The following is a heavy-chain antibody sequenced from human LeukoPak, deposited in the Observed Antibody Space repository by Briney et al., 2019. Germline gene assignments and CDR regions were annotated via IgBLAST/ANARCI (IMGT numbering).Heavy chain of an antibody. CDR1: GGSFSGYY. CDR3: ARGPPRDYDSSGFYYNY. V-gene: IGHV4-34*01. J-gene: IGHJ4*02. CDR2: INHSGFT. Sequence: SETLSLTCAIYGGSFSGYYWSWIRQPPGKGLEWIGEINHSGFTNYNPSLKSRVTISEDTSKNQFSLKLSSVTAADTAVHYCARGPPRDYDSSGFYYNYWGQGTLVTVSS. D-gene: IGHD3-22*01.